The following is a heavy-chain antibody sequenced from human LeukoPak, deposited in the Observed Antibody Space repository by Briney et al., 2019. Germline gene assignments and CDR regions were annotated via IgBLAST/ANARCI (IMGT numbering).Heavy chain of an antibody. D-gene: IGHD3-22*01. V-gene: IGHV3-21*04. J-gene: IGHJ4*02. CDR1: GFTFSSYS. CDR3: AKDQTSSGYYIDY. CDR2: ISSSSSYI. Sequence: GGSLRLSCAASGFTFSSYSMNWVRQAPGKGLEWVSSISSSSSYIYYADSVKGRFTISRDNSKNTLYLQMSSLRAEDTAVYYCAKDQTSSGYYIDYWGQGTLVTVSS.